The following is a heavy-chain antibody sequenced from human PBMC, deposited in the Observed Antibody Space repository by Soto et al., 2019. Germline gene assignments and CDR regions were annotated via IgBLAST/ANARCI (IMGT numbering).Heavy chain of an antibody. CDR1: GFTFTNYA. Sequence: EVQLLESGGGLVQPGGSLRLSCAASGFTFTNYAMTWVRQAPGKGLEWVSISSGSGSGGSTNYADSVKGRFTISRDNPKNTLYLHMNSLRVEDTAVYYCAKDRDDYRNYVFDYWGQGTLVTVSS. D-gene: IGHD4-4*01. V-gene: IGHV3-23*01. CDR3: AKDRDDYRNYVFDY. J-gene: IGHJ4*02. CDR2: SSGSGSGGST.